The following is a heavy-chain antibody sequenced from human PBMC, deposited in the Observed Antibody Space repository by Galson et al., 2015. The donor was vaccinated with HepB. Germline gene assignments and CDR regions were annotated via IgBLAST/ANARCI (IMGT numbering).Heavy chain of an antibody. CDR2: IHPRDSNT. CDR1: GYKFTDYW. Sequence: QSGAEVKKPGDSLQISCKGSGYKFTDYWIAWVRQTPEKGLEWMGIIHPRDSNTRYSPSFQGQVIISVDKSTNTAYLQWSSLKASDTAMYYCARGFDYGDYWGQGTLVTLSS. J-gene: IGHJ4*02. CDR3: ARGFDYGDY. D-gene: IGHD3-16*01. V-gene: IGHV5-51*03.